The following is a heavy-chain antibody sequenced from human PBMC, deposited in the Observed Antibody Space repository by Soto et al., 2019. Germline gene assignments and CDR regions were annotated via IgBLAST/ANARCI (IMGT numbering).Heavy chain of an antibody. CDR1: GCSISRYY. J-gene: IGHJ6*02. D-gene: IGHD2-2*01. Sequence: SETLSLTCTVSGCSISRYYWSWIRQPPGKELEWIGYIYYSGSTNYNPSLKSRVAISVDTSKNQFSLKLRSVTAADTAVYYCARVPSSTRGYYGMDVWGQGTTVTVSS. CDR3: ARVPSSTRGYYGMDV. V-gene: IGHV4-59*01. CDR2: IYYSGST.